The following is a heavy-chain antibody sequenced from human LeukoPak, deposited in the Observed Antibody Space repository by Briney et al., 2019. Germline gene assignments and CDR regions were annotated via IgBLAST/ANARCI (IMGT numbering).Heavy chain of an antibody. J-gene: IGHJ4*02. V-gene: IGHV3-48*03. CDR3: ARGDYDSGGLRYSFAY. Sequence: AGSLRLSCAASGFTFSSYEMNWVRQAPGKGLEWVSYISSSGSTVYYPDSMRGGFTIFRENAKNSPHLQKTMLRADDAATYCRARGDYDSGGLRYSFAYWGRGTLVTVSS. D-gene: IGHD3-22*01. CDR1: GFTFSSYE. CDR2: ISSSGSTV.